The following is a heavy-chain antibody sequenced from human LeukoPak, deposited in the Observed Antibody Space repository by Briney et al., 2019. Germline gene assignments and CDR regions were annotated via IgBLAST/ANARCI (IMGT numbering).Heavy chain of an antibody. Sequence: GGSLRLSCAASGFTLSSYWMSWVRQAPGKGLEWVANIKQDGSEKYYVDSVKGRFTISRDNAKNSLYLQMNSLRAEDTAVYYCASRRFLEWLSSPFDYWGKGTLVTVSS. CDR2: IKQDGSEK. V-gene: IGHV3-7*01. CDR1: GFTLSSYW. CDR3: ASRRFLEWLSSPFDY. D-gene: IGHD3-3*01. J-gene: IGHJ4*02.